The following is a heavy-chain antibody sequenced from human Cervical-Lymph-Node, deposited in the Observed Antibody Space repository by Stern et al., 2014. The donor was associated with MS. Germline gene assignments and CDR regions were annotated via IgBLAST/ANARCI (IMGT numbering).Heavy chain of an antibody. J-gene: IGHJ4*02. CDR2: INTHTGDP. CDR3: ASQGASGYGGSPTGY. CDR1: GYRFSTSA. V-gene: IGHV7-4-1*02. Sequence: VQLVESGSELKKPGASVKVSCKASGYRFSTSAMNWVRQAPGQGLEWMGWINTHTGDPLYAQGFTGRFVFSLDTSVTTAYLQITGLKAEDTAMYYWASQGASGYGGSPTGYWGQGTLVTVSS. D-gene: IGHD5-12*01.